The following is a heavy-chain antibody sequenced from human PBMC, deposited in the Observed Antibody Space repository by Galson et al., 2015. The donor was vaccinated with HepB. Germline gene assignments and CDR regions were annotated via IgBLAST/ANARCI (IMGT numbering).Heavy chain of an antibody. V-gene: IGHV4-61*02. D-gene: IGHD5-12*01. Sequence: TLSLTCTVSGDSIRSGDYPWSWIRQPAGKGLEWIGRIYKSGYVNYNPSVKSRVTMSVDTSKNQFSLKLSSVSDADTAVYYCARGDIGVTAGWYWGQGTLVTVSS. CDR2: IYKSGYV. CDR3: ARGDIGVTAGWY. J-gene: IGHJ4*02. CDR1: GDSIRSGDYP.